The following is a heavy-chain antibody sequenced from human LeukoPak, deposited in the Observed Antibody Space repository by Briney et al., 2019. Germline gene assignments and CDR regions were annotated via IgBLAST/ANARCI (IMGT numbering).Heavy chain of an antibody. CDR3: AKGEGGIVVVPAAMPVADAFDI. Sequence: PGGSLRLSCAASGFTFSSYGMHWVRQAPGKGLEWVAVISYDGSNKYYADSVKGRFTISRDNSKNTLYLQMNSLRAEDTAVYYCAKGEGGIVVVPAAMPVADAFDIWGQGTMVTVSS. D-gene: IGHD2-2*01. V-gene: IGHV3-30*18. CDR2: ISYDGSNK. CDR1: GFTFSSYG. J-gene: IGHJ3*02.